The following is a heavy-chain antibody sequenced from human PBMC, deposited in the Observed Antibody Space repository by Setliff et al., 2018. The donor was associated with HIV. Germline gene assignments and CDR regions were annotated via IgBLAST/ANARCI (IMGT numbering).Heavy chain of an antibody. Sequence: GGSLRLSCAASGFTFATYVMNWVRQAPGKGLEWVSTITDSGDSTYYADSVKGRFTISRDNSKNTLYLQMNSLTDADTALYYCVKVPGSGIVRYFDYWGQGTLVTVSS. CDR3: VKVPGSGIVRYFDY. J-gene: IGHJ4*02. D-gene: IGHD3-22*01. V-gene: IGHV3-23*01. CDR2: ITDSGDST. CDR1: GFTFATYV.